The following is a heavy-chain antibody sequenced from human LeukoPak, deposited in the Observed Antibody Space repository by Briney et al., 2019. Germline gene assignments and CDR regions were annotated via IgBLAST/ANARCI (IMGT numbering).Heavy chain of an antibody. V-gene: IGHV3-30*18. Sequence: GGSLRLSCRASRFSFGDYDMHWVRQAPGKGLEWVAVISYDGSRKHYGDSVRGRLSISRDNSESTLFLQMNSLTTDDTSVYFCAKYAYNWNAPDGFDMWGQGTMVIVSS. D-gene: IGHD1-1*01. J-gene: IGHJ3*02. CDR3: AKYAYNWNAPDGFDM. CDR2: ISYDGSRK. CDR1: RFSFGDYD.